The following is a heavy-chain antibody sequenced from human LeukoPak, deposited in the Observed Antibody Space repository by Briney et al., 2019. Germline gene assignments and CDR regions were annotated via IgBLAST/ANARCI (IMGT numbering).Heavy chain of an antibody. J-gene: IGHJ3*01. CDR1: GFTFSNYA. CDR3: AKANYFDSRGLPLSAFDF. V-gene: IGHV3-23*01. Sequence: GGSLRLSCATSGFTFSNYAMNWVRQAPGKGLEWVSVISVGAGRAEYADSVKGRFTISRDNSKSTLYLQMNSLRAEDTAVYYCAKANYFDSRGLPLSAFDFWGQGTLVTVSA. D-gene: IGHD3-22*01. CDR2: ISVGAGRA.